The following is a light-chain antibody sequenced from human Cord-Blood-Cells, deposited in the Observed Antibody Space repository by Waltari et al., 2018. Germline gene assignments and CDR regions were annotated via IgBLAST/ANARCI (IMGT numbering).Light chain of an antibody. J-gene: IGLJ1*01. CDR3: SSYTSSSTYV. CDR1: SSDVGGYNN. V-gene: IGLV2-14*01. CDR2: DVS. Sequence: QSALTQPASVSGSPGQSITIPCTGPSSDVGGYNNVSWYQQHPGKAPKLMIYDVSNRPSGVSNRFSGSKSGNTASLTISGLQAEDEADYYCSSYTSSSTYVFGTGTKVTVL.